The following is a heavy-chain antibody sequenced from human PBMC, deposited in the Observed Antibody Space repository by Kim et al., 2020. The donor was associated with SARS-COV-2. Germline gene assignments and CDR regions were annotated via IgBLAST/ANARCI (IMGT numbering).Heavy chain of an antibody. D-gene: IGHD4-4*01. CDR2: IYYSGST. V-gene: IGHV4-59*08. CDR1: GGSISSYY. Sequence: SETLSLTCTVSGGSISSYYWSWIRQPPGKGLEWIGYIYYSGSTNYNPSLKSRVTISVDTSKNQFSLKLSSVTAADTAVYYCARLPSYSNYVGLVYYGMDVWGQGTTVTVSS. J-gene: IGHJ6*02. CDR3: ARLPSYSNYVGLVYYGMDV.